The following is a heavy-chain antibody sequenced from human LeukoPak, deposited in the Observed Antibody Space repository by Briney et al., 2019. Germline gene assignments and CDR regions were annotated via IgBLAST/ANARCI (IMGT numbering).Heavy chain of an antibody. CDR1: GFTVRSNY. V-gene: IGHV3-66*01. D-gene: IGHD3-22*01. CDR2: IYSGGST. CDR3: AQMLYDSSSDYLDGFDI. J-gene: IGHJ3*02. Sequence: GGSLRLSCAASGFTVRSNYMNWVRQAPGKGLEWVSVIYSGGSTYYADSVKGRFTISRDDSKNTAYLQMNSLKTEDTAVYYCAQMLYDSSSDYLDGFDIWGQGTMVTVSS.